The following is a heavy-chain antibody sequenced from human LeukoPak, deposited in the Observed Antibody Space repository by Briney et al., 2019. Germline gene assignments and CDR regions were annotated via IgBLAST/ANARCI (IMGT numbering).Heavy chain of an antibody. CDR2: IYYDGSEK. CDR1: GVTFRNHG. D-gene: IGHD3-10*01. CDR3: VIDIKSHYLDY. Sequence: GSLRLSCAASGVTFRNHGMHWGREAPGKGREGVAVIYYDGSEKDYADSRKGRVTVSRENSENRMCLQMNRVRGEDTAVYYCVIDIKSHYLDYSAQGTLVTVSS. V-gene: IGHV3-33*01. J-gene: IGHJ4*02.